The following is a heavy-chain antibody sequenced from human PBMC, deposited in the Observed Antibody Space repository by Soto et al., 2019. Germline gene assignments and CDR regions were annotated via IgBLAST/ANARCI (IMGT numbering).Heavy chain of an antibody. CDR3: ARDLNYYGSGPPGDYYGMDV. J-gene: IGHJ6*02. CDR1: GGTFSSYA. Sequence: SVKVSCKASGGTFSSYAISWVRQAPGQGLEWMGGIIPIFGTANYAQKFQGRVTITADESTSTAYMELSSLRSEETAVYYCARDLNYYGSGPPGDYYGMDVWGQGTTVTVSS. V-gene: IGHV1-69*13. D-gene: IGHD3-10*01. CDR2: IIPIFGTA.